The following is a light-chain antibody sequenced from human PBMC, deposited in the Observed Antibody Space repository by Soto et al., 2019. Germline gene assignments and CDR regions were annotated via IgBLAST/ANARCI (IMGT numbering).Light chain of an antibody. CDR3: QHSYSTPIT. CDR1: QSISSY. Sequence: DIQMTQSPSSLSASVGDRVTITCRASQSISSYLNWYQQKPGKAPKRLIYAASSLQSSVPSRFSGSGSGTDYTLTISSLQPEDFATDYCQHSYSTPITFGQGTRLEI. J-gene: IGKJ5*01. V-gene: IGKV1-39*01. CDR2: AAS.